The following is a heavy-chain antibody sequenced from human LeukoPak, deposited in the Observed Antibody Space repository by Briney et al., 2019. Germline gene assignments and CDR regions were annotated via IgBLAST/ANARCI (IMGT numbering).Heavy chain of an antibody. Sequence: GVSLRLSCAASGFTFSSYGMHWVRQAPGKGLEGVAFIRYDGSTKYYADSVKGRFTISRDNSKNTLYLQMNSLRAEDTAVYYCARGATTGRYYYMDVWGKGTTVTVSS. CDR3: ARGATTGRYYYMDV. CDR2: IRYDGSTK. D-gene: IGHD4-11*01. CDR1: GFTFSSYG. V-gene: IGHV3-30*02. J-gene: IGHJ6*03.